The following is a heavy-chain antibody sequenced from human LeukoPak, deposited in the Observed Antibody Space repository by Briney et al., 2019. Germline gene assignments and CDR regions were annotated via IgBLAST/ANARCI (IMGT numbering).Heavy chain of an antibody. V-gene: IGHV3-13*04. Sequence: PWKSLRLSCAASGFTFSSYDMHWVRQATGKGLEWVSTIGPAGDTYYPGSVKGRFTISRENAKNSLYLQMNSLRAGDTAVYYCARGGYPDSWGQGTLVTVSS. CDR1: GFTFSSYD. J-gene: IGHJ4*02. CDR2: IGPAGDT. D-gene: IGHD2-2*01. CDR3: ARGGYPDS.